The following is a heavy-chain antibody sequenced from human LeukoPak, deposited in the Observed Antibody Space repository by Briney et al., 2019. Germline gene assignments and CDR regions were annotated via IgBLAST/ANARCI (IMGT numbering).Heavy chain of an antibody. CDR3: ARGADIVVVVAAAFDY. Sequence: PSETLSLTCADYGGSFSGYYWSLIRQPPGKGLEWIGESNHSGSTNYNPSLKSRVTISVDTSKNQFSLKLSSVTAADTAVYYCARGADIVVVVAAAFDYWGQGTLVTVSS. CDR2: SNHSGST. J-gene: IGHJ4*02. D-gene: IGHD2-15*01. V-gene: IGHV4-34*01. CDR1: GGSFSGYY.